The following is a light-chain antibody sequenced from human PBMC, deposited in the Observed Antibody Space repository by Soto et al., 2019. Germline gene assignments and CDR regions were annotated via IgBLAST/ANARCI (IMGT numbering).Light chain of an antibody. CDR2: GAS. Sequence: DIELTQSPPSLAASVGDRVTITCRASQNINNYLIWYQQKPGKAPQLLIYGASILQSGVPSRFSGSASGTDFTLTIGSLQPEDFATSYCQESYSVPGTFGRGTKVEI. CDR3: QESYSVPGT. J-gene: IGKJ1*01. CDR1: QNINNY. V-gene: IGKV1-39*01.